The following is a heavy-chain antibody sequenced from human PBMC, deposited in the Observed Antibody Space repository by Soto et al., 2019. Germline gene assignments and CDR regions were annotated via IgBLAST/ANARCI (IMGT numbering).Heavy chain of an antibody. V-gene: IGHV4-31*01. J-gene: IGHJ6*02. CDR3: ASEDAYRMYV. CDR1: GGSISSGGYY. CDR2: NYYSGST. Sequence: QVQLQESGPGLVKPSQTLSLTCTVSGGSISSGGYYWSWIRQHPGKGLEWIGYNYYSGSTHYNPSLKSQVTISVDPSKHPFSLNLSSVTAADTSVYYCASEDAYRMYVWGQGTTVTVSS.